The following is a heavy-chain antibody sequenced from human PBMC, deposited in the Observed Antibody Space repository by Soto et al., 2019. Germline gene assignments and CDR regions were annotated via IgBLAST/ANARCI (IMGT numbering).Heavy chain of an antibody. CDR3: AKADYSDSWAPGDC. J-gene: IGHJ4*02. V-gene: IGHV3-23*01. CDR1: RLTFSNYA. Sequence: EVQVLESGGGLVQPGGSLRLSCVISRLTFSNYALNWVRQAPGKGLEWVSSISGSGDTTYYADSVKGRFTISRDNSKNTLYLQMHSLRVEDTALYYCAKADYSDSWAPGDCWGQGTRGTLS. CDR2: ISGSGDTT. D-gene: IGHD6-13*01.